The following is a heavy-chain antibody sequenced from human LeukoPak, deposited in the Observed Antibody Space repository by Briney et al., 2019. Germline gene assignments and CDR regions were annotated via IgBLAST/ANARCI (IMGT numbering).Heavy chain of an antibody. D-gene: IGHD4-23*01. V-gene: IGHV3-23*01. Sequence: GGSLRLSCAASGFTFSSYAMSWVRQAPGKGLEWVSAISDSGGSTYYADSVKGRFTISRDNSKNTLYLQMNSLRAEDTAVYYCARRGDGGRSFDYWGLGTLVTVSS. J-gene: IGHJ4*02. CDR2: ISDSGGST. CDR3: ARRGDGGRSFDY. CDR1: GFTFSSYA.